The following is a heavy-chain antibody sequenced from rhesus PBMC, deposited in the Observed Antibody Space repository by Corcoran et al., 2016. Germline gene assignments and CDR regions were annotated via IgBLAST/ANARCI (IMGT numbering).Heavy chain of an antibody. CDR2: INSAGRST. Sequence: GESGGGLAKPRGSLRLSCAASGFTFSSYWMHWVRQAPGKGLEWISAINSAGRSTYYADSVKGRFTISRENAKNTLYLQMDGLRAEDTAVYYCAGDLITRMITVTGPADYWGQGVLVTVSS. CDR3: AGDLITRMITVTGPADY. J-gene: IGHJ4*01. V-gene: IGHV3-14*01. D-gene: IGHD3-9*01. CDR1: GFTFSSYW.